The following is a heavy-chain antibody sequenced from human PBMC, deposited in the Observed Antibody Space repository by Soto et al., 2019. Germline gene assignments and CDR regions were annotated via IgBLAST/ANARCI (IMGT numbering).Heavy chain of an antibody. CDR3: ARVYSGYDYYFDY. D-gene: IGHD5-12*01. CDR1: GGSISSSSYY. J-gene: IGHJ4*02. CDR2: IYYSGST. Sequence: SETLSLTCTVSGGSISSSSYYWGWIRQPPGEGLEWIGSIYYSGSTYYNPSLKGRVTISVDTSKNQFSLKLSSVTAADTAVYYCARVYSGYDYYFDYWGQGTLVTVSS. V-gene: IGHV4-39*07.